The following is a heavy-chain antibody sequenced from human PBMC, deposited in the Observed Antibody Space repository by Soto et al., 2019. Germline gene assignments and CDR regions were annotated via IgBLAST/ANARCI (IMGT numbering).Heavy chain of an antibody. D-gene: IGHD6-19*01. CDR1: GFTFSSYG. CDR2: IWYDGSNK. V-gene: IGHV3-33*01. Sequence: QVQLVESGGGVVQPGRSLRLSCAASGFTFSSYGMHWVRQAPGKGLEWVAVIWYDGSNKYYADSVKGRFTISRDNSKNTLYLQMNGLRAEDTAVYYCARGVSGGQYNWFDPWGQGTLVTVSS. CDR3: ARGVSGGQYNWFDP. J-gene: IGHJ5*02.